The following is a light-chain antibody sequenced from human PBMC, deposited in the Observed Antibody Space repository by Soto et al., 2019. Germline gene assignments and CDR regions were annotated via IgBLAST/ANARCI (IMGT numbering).Light chain of an antibody. CDR1: SSDIGGYNY. Sequence: QSVLTQPASVSGSPGQSITIPCTGTSSDIGGYNYVSWYQQHPGKAPKLMIYEVSNRPSGVSNRFSGSKSGNTASLTISGLQAEDEADYYCSSYTSSNYVFGTGTKVTVL. J-gene: IGLJ1*01. CDR3: SSYTSSNYV. V-gene: IGLV2-14*01. CDR2: EVS.